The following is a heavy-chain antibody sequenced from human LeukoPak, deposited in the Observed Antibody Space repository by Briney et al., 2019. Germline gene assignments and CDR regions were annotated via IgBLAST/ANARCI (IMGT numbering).Heavy chain of an antibody. J-gene: IGHJ4*02. CDR1: GGSISSAGYS. D-gene: IGHD6-19*01. CDR2: IYYSGST. Sequence: SETLSLTCAVSGGSISSAGYSWSWIRQPPGKGLEWIGYIYYSGSTYYNPSLKSRVTISVDTSKNQFSLRLTSVTASDTAVYYCARPVRCSATTCTGPFDYWGQGTLVTVSS. CDR3: ARPVRCSATTCTGPFDY. V-gene: IGHV4-30-4*07.